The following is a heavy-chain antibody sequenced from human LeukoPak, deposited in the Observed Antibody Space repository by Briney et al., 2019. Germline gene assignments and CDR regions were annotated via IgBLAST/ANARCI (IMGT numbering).Heavy chain of an antibody. Sequence: RASVKVSCKASGYTFTGYDIHWVRPAPGQGLEWMGWINPNSGDTNYAQKFQDRVTLTRDTSSSTAYMEVTNLRSDDTAVYYCARPNGDYYNWFDHWGQGTLVTVSS. J-gene: IGHJ5*02. V-gene: IGHV1-2*02. D-gene: IGHD4-17*01. CDR3: ARPNGDYYNWFDH. CDR1: GYTFTGYD. CDR2: INPNSGDT.